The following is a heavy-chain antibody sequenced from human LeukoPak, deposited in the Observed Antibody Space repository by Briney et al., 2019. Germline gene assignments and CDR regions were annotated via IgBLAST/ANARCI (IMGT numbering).Heavy chain of an antibody. CDR3: ARDLGPPLDIRGYSGYDSAFDI. Sequence: GGSLRLSCAASGFTFSSYWMSWVRQAPGKGLEWVANIKQDGSEKYYVDSVKERFTICRDNAKNSLYLQMNSLRAEDTAVYYCARDLGPPLDIRGYSGYDSAFDIWGQGTMVSVSS. CDR1: GFTFSSYW. V-gene: IGHV3-7*01. J-gene: IGHJ3*02. D-gene: IGHD5-12*01. CDR2: IKQDGSEK.